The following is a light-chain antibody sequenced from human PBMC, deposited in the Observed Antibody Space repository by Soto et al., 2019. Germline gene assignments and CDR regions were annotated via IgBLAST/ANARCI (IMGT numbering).Light chain of an antibody. J-gene: IGLJ1*01. CDR1: SSNIGAGYD. V-gene: IGLV1-40*01. CDR3: QSYDSTLSASYV. Sequence: QSVLTQPPPVSGAPGQRVTISCTGSSSNIGAGYDVHWYQQRPGAAPKLLISANINRPSGVPDRFSGSKSGTSASLAITGLQADDEGDYYCQSYDSTLSASYVFGNGTKVTGL. CDR2: ANI.